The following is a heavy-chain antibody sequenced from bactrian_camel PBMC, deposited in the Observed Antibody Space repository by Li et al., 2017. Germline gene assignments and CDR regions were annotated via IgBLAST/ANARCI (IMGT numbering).Heavy chain of an antibody. J-gene: IGHJ4*01. CDR2: VERNGRT. V-gene: IGHV3S10*01. D-gene: IGHD6*01. CDR3: RTHRSWYGSCPLGV. CDR1: GFNLNTYC. Sequence: DVQLVESGGGSVQAGGSLTLSCVASGFNLNTYCMGWFRQPPGQMREGVAAVERNGRTTYADSVKGRFTISRDNAKNSVYLQMNSLKPEDTAMYYCRTHRSWYGSCPLGVWGRGTQVTVST.